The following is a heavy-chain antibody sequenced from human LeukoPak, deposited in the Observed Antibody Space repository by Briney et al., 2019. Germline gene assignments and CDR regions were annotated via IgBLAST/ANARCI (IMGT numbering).Heavy chain of an antibody. J-gene: IGHJ4*02. CDR3: ARDRDILGSTFFDK. V-gene: IGHV1-2*02. CDR2: INSNSGGS. Sequence: GASVKVSCKASGYTFTAYYMHWVRQAPGQGLEWMGWINSNSGGSNYAQKFQGRVTMTRDTSISTVYVDLSRLRSDDTAVYYCARDRDILGSTFFDKWGQGTLVTVSS. CDR1: GYTFTAYY. D-gene: IGHD5-12*01.